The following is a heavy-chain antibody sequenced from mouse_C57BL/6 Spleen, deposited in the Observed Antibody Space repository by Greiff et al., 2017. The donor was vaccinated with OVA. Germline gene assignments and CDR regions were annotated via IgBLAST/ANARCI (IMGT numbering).Heavy chain of an antibody. CDR2: IYPGDGDT. V-gene: IGHV1-82*01. J-gene: IGHJ1*03. CDR1: GYAFSSSW. D-gene: IGHD1-1*01. CDR3: ARDAITTVVAHWYFDV. Sequence: VQLQQSGPELVKPGASVKISCKASGYAFSSSWMNWVKQRPGKGLEWIGRIYPGDGDTNYNGKFKGKATLTADKSSSTAYMQLSSLTSEDSAVYFCARDAITTVVAHWYFDVWGTGTTVTVSS.